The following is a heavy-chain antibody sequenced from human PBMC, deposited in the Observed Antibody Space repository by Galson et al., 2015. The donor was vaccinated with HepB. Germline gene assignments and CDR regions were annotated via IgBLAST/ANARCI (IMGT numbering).Heavy chain of an antibody. CDR2: IIPILGIA. CDR1: GGTFSSYT. V-gene: IGHV1-69*04. CDR3: ARDSAAAGTGIDY. D-gene: IGHD6-13*01. Sequence: SVKVSCKASGGTFSSYTISWVRQAPGQGLEWMGRIIPILGIANYAQKFQGRVTITAVKSTSTAYMELSSLRSEDTAVYYCARDSAAAGTGIDYWGQGTLVTVSS. J-gene: IGHJ4*02.